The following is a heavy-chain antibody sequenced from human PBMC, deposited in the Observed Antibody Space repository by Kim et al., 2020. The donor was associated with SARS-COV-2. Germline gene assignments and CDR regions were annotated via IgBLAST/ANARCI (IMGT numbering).Heavy chain of an antibody. CDR3: AREGGVYDILTGYAYWYFDL. J-gene: IGHJ2*01. Sequence: SETLSLTCAVSGGSISSSNWWSWVRQPPGKGLEWIGEIYHSGSTNYNPSLKSRVTISVDKSKNQFSLKLSSVTAADTAVYYCAREGGVYDILTGYAYWYFDLWGRGTLVTVSS. V-gene: IGHV4-4*02. D-gene: IGHD3-9*01. CDR1: GGSISSSNW. CDR2: IYHSGST.